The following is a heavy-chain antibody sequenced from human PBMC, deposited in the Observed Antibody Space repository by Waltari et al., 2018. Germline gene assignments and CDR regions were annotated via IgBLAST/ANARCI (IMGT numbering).Heavy chain of an antibody. CDR1: GGSISSSSYY. D-gene: IGHD5-18*01. CDR2: IYYSGST. J-gene: IGHJ5*02. V-gene: IGHV4-39*07. CDR3: ARVPDTAMVKLWFDP. Sequence: QLQLQESGPGLVKPSETLSLTCTVSGGSISSSSYYWGWIRQPPGKGLEWIGSIYYSGSTYYNPSLKSRVTISVDTSKNQFSLKLSSVTAADTAVYYCARVPDTAMVKLWFDPWGQGTLVTVSS.